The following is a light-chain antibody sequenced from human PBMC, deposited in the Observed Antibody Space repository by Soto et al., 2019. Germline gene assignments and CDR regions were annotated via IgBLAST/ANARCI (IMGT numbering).Light chain of an antibody. V-gene: IGLV1-44*01. J-gene: IGLJ2*01. Sequence: QSVLTQPPSAPGTPGQRIAISCSGSISNIGSNTVHWYQHLPGTAPKLLIYGRNQRPSGIPDRFSGSKSGTSACLAISGLQSEDEADYYCATWDDSLNSPLFGGGTKVTVL. CDR2: GRN. CDR3: ATWDDSLNSPL. CDR1: ISNIGSNT.